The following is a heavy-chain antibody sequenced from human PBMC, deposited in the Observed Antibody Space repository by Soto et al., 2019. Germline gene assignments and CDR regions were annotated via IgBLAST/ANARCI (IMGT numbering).Heavy chain of an antibody. J-gene: IGHJ5*02. CDR2: ISYDGSNK. Sequence: GGSLRLSCAASGFTFSSYGMHWVRQAPGKGLEWVAVISYDGSNKYYADSVKGRFTISRDNSKNTLYLQMNSLRAEDTAVYYCAKDFDCSSTSCYEARNNWFDPWGQGTLVTVSS. D-gene: IGHD2-2*01. CDR1: GFTFSSYG. V-gene: IGHV3-30*18. CDR3: AKDFDCSSTSCYEARNNWFDP.